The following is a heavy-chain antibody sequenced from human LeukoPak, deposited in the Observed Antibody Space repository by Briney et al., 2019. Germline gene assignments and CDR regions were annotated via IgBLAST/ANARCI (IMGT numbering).Heavy chain of an antibody. D-gene: IGHD4-23*01. J-gene: IGHJ5*02. V-gene: IGHV1-46*01. CDR2: INPSGGST. Sequence: ASVKVSCKASGYTFTSYYMHWVRQAPGQGLEWMGVINPSGGSTSYAQKFQGRVTMTRDTSTSAVYMELSSLRSEDTAVYYCARGANYGGNSGWFDPWGQGTLVTVSS. CDR1: GYTFTSYY. CDR3: ARGANYGGNSGWFDP.